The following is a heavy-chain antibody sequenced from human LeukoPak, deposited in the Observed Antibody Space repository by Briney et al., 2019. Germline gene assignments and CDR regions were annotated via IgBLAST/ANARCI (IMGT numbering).Heavy chain of an antibody. V-gene: IGHV4-59*01. CDR3: AREGTSGTHLNWFDP. D-gene: IGHD1-1*01. CDR1: GGSISSYY. Sequence: KPSETLSLTCTVSGGSISSYYWSWIRQPPGKGLEWIGHIYGSGSTHYNPSLKSRVTLSVDTSKNQFSLKLSSVTAADTAVYYCAREGTSGTHLNWFDPWGQGTLVTVSS. CDR2: IYGSGST. J-gene: IGHJ5*02.